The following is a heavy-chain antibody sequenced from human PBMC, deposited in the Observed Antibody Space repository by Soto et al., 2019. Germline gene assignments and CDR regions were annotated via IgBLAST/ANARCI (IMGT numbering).Heavy chain of an antibody. J-gene: IGHJ6*02. CDR1: GGTFSSYG. D-gene: IGHD2-15*01. V-gene: IGHV1-69*01. Sequence: VQLVQSGAEVKKPGSSVKVSCKASGGTFSSYGINWVRQAPGQGLEWMGGIIPIFGTTYYAQRFQDRVTITADESTSTAYRELSSLRSEDTAVYYCAGGPKVVVVAATGYYYYYGMDVWGQGTTVTVSS. CDR3: AGGPKVVVVAATGYYYYYGMDV. CDR2: IIPIFGTT.